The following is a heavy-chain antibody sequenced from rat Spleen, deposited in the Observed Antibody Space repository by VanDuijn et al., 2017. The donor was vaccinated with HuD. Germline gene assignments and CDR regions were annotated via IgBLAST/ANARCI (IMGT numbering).Heavy chain of an antibody. V-gene: IGHV5-7*01. J-gene: IGHJ2*01. D-gene: IGHD1-10*01. CDR3: TRGGNYDFDY. Sequence: EVQLVESDGGLVQPGRSLKLSCAASGFTFSDYYMAWVRQAPTKGLEWVASISYDGTATYYRDSVKGRFTISRDNAKGTLYLQMNSLRSEDTATYYCTRGGNYDFDYWGQGVMVTVSS. CDR1: GFTFSDYY. CDR2: ISYDGTAT.